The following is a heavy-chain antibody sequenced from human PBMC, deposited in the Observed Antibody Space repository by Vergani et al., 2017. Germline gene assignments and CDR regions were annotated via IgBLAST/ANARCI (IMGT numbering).Heavy chain of an antibody. J-gene: IGHJ6*03. D-gene: IGHD1-1*01. V-gene: IGHV3-33*01. CDR2: IWHDGGNN. Sequence: VQLVESGGGVVQPGRSLRLSCVMSGFTVTNYAIFWVRQAPGKGLEWVSVIWHDGGNNHFADSVAGRFAISRDDSKNTVYLEMNALRAEDTAVYYCASDFLTRVTTLYYYYMGVWGKGTTVTVSS. CDR1: GFTVTNYA. CDR3: ASDFLTRVTTLYYYYMGV.